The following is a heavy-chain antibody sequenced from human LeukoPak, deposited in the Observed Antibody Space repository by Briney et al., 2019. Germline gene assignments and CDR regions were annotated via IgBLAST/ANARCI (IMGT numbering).Heavy chain of an antibody. CDR2: INPSGGST. Sequence: SVKVSCKASGYTFTSYYMHWVRQAPGQGLEWVGIINPSGGSTSYAQKFQGRVNMTRDTSTSTVYMELSSLRSEDTAVYYCARLPGVAAAGTRPYFDYWGQGTLVTVSS. J-gene: IGHJ4*02. CDR1: GYTFTSYY. D-gene: IGHD6-13*01. CDR3: ARLPGVAAAGTRPYFDY. V-gene: IGHV1-46*01.